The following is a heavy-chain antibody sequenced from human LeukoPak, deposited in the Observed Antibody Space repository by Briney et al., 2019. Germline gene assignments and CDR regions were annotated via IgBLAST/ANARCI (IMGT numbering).Heavy chain of an antibody. CDR1: GFTFSSYA. D-gene: IGHD6-13*01. CDR2: ISGSGGCT. CDR3: AKHPGPIAAAGDNWFDP. V-gene: IGHV3-23*01. J-gene: IGHJ5*02. Sequence: GGSLRLSCAASGFTFSSYAMSWVRQAPGKGGEWVSAISGSGGCTYYADSVKGRFTISRDNSKNTLYLQMNSLRAEDTAVYYCAKHPGPIAAAGDNWFDPWGQGTLVTVSS.